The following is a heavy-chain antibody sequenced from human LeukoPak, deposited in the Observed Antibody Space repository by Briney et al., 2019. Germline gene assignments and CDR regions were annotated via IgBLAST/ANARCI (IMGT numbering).Heavy chain of an antibody. CDR1: GGTFSSYA. D-gene: IGHD6-19*01. CDR3: ARGGSGRQGWFDP. CDR2: TIPIFGTA. Sequence: ASVKISCKASGGTFSSYAISWVRQAPGQGLEWMGGTIPIFGTANYAQKFQGRVTITTDESTSTAYMELSSLRSEDTAVYYCARGGSGRQGWFDPWGQGTLVTVSS. J-gene: IGHJ5*02. V-gene: IGHV1-69*05.